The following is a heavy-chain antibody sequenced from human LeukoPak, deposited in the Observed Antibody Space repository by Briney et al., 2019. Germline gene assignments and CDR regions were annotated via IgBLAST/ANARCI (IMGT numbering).Heavy chain of an antibody. Sequence: GGSLRLSCAASGFTFSNYVMHWVRQAPGKGLEWVAVIWYDASNKYYADSVKGRFTISRDNSKNTLFLQMNGLRDDDTAVYYCVRGVGVSRFNYFDPWGQGTLVIVSS. V-gene: IGHV3-33*01. D-gene: IGHD6-13*01. J-gene: IGHJ5*02. CDR3: VRGVGVSRFNYFDP. CDR1: GFTFSNYV. CDR2: IWYDASNK.